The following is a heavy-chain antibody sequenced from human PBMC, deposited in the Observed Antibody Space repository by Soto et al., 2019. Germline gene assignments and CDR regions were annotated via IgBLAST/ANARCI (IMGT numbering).Heavy chain of an antibody. CDR1: GFTFSSYW. Sequence: GGSLRLSCAASGFTFSSYWMSWVRQAPGKGLEWVANIKQDGSEKYYVDSVKGRFTISRDNAKNSLYLQMNSLRAEDTAVYYCARSQVVVVAATPYYYYGMDVWGQGTTVTVSS. CDR3: ARSQVVVVAATPYYYYGMDV. V-gene: IGHV3-7*01. D-gene: IGHD2-15*01. CDR2: IKQDGSEK. J-gene: IGHJ6*02.